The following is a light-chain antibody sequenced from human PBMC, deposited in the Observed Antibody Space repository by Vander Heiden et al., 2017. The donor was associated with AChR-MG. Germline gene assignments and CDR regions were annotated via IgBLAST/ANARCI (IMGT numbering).Light chain of an antibody. V-gene: IGLV2-14*01. CDR3: SSYINRTTV. Sequence: QSALTQPASVSGSPGQSITISCAGTSSDVGGSNYVSWYQQHPGKAPKLLIYDVTKRPSGFSNRFSGSSSGNTASLSISGLQAEDEADYYCSSYINRTTVFGGGTKVTVL. CDR2: DVT. CDR1: SSDVGGSNY. J-gene: IGLJ3*02.